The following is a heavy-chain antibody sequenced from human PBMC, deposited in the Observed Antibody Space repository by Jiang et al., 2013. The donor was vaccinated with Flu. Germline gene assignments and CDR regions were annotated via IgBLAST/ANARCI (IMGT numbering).Heavy chain of an antibody. CDR1: GYSFTSYW. V-gene: IGHV5-51*03. D-gene: IGHD3-3*01. CDR3: ARLAYYDFWSGYLRPYYFDY. Sequence: GAEVKKPGESLKISCKGSGYSFTSYWIGWVRQMPGKGLEWMGIIYPGDSDTRYSPSFQGQVTISADKSISTAYLQWSSLKASDTAMYYCARLAYYDFWSGYLRPYYFDYWGQGTLVTVSS. CDR2: IYPGDSDT. J-gene: IGHJ4*02.